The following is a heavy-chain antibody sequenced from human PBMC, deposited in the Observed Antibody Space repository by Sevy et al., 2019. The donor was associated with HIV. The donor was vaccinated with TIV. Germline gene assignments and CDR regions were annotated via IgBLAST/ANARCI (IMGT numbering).Heavy chain of an antibody. Sequence: GGSLRLSCPASGFTFSSYWMSWVRQAPGKGLEWVANIKRDGSEKYYVDSVKGRFTISRDNAKNSLYLQMNSLRAEDTAVYYCARDCSSASCLWGMDVWGQGTTVTVSS. CDR1: GFTFSSYW. V-gene: IGHV3-7*03. D-gene: IGHD2-2*01. CDR2: IKRDGSEK. CDR3: ARDCSSASCLWGMDV. J-gene: IGHJ6*02.